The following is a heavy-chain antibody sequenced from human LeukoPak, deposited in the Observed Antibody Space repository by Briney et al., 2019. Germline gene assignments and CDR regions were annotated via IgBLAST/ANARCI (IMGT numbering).Heavy chain of an antibody. J-gene: IGHJ3*02. CDR2: IYTSGST. D-gene: IGHD2-2*01. CDR3: ARTGDCSGTSCYYTFDI. CDR1: GGSISSGSYY. V-gene: IGHV4-61*02. Sequence: SETLSLTCTVSGGSISSGSYYWSWIRQPAGKGLEWIGRIYTSGSTNYNPSLKSRVTISVDTSKNQFSLNLYSVTAADTAVYYCARTGDCSGTSCYYTFDIWGQGTTVTVCS.